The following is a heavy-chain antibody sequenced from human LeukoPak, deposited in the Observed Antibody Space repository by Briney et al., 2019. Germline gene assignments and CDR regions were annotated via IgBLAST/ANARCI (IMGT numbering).Heavy chain of an antibody. Sequence: ASVKVSCKASGYTFTSYGISWVRQAPGQGLEWMGWISAYNGNTNYALKLQGRVTMTTDTSTSTAYMELRSLRSDDTAVYYCARVVGKLEHYYYYDYMGVWGKGTTVTVSS. J-gene: IGHJ6*03. CDR3: ARVVGKLEHYYYYDYMGV. V-gene: IGHV1-18*01. CDR1: GYTFTSYG. D-gene: IGHD1-1*01. CDR2: ISAYNGNT.